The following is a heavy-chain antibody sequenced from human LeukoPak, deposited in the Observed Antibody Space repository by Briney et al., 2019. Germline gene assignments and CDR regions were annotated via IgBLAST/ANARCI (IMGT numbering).Heavy chain of an antibody. J-gene: IGHJ4*02. Sequence: SETLSLTCAVSGGSISSSSSVCWTWVRQPPGEGLEWIGEIYHNGATNYNPSLKSRVTVLLDKSKNQFSLKLNSVTAADTALYYCARNGGNSDYDYWGQGTLVTVS. CDR1: GGSISSSSSVC. CDR3: ARNGGNSDYDY. CDR2: IYHNGAT. D-gene: IGHD4-23*01. V-gene: IGHV4-4*02.